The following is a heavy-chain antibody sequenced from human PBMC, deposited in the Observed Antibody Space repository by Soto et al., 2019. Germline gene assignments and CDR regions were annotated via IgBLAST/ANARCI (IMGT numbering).Heavy chain of an antibody. D-gene: IGHD4-4*01. CDR1: GYTFTSYD. J-gene: IGHJ6*02. Sequence: SVKVSGRASGYTFTSYDINWVRQATGQGLEWMGGIIPIFGTANYAQKFQGRVTITADESTSTAYMELSSLRSEDTAVYYCARDKTTVGHYGMDVWGQGTRSPSP. CDR2: IIPIFGTA. CDR3: ARDKTTVGHYGMDV. V-gene: IGHV1-69*13.